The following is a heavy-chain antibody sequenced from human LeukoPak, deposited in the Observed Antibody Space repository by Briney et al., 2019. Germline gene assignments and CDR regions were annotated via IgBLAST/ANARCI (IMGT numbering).Heavy chain of an antibody. CDR3: ARDPVDLVLVPAAGQGFDY. V-gene: IGHV3-23*01. CDR1: GFTFSSYA. CDR2: IGSGGIST. D-gene: IGHD2-2*01. Sequence: PGGSLRLSCAASGFTFSSYAMTWVRQAPGKGLEWVSSIGSGGISTFHADSVKGRFTISRDNSKNTLYLQMNSLRVEDTAVYYCARDPVDLVLVPAAGQGFDYWGQGTLVTVSS. J-gene: IGHJ4*02.